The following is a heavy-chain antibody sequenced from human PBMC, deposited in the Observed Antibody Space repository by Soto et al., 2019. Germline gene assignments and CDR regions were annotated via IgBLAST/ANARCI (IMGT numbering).Heavy chain of an antibody. V-gene: IGHV3-7*03. CDR1: RFTYSSYW. J-gene: IGHJ6*02. CDR2: IKQDGSEK. Sequence: VGSLRLCCADARFTYSSYWMSWVRQAPGKGLEWVANIKQDGSEKYYVDSVKGRFTISRDNAKNSLYLQMNSLRAEDTAVYYCARVELTYYYYYGMDVWGQGTTVTVSS. CDR3: ARVELTYYYYYGMDV. D-gene: IGHD3-10*01.